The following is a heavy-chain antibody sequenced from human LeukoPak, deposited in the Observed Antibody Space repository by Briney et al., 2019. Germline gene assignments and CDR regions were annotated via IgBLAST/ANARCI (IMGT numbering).Heavy chain of an antibody. CDR1: GGSVNLYY. Sequence: PSETLSLTCSVSGGSVNLYYWSWIRQSPAKGLEWIGYINYSGNVYYNPSLKSRVTITLDTSQKQVSLRLSSVTAADTAVYYCARDFARNSGDYGNDGFDLWGQGTMVSASS. J-gene: IGHJ3*01. CDR2: INYSGNV. CDR3: ARDFARNSGDYGNDGFDL. V-gene: IGHV4-59*02. D-gene: IGHD4-17*01.